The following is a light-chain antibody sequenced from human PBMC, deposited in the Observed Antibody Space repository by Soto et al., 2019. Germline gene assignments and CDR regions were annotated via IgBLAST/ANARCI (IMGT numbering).Light chain of an antibody. V-gene: IGLV2-14*01. CDR2: EVS. CDR3: ASYTTSNTWV. CDR1: SSDVGGYNF. J-gene: IGLJ3*02. Sequence: QSVLTQPASVSGSPGQSITISCTGTSSDVGGYNFVSWYQQRPGKAPKLLIYEVSDRPSGVSNRFSGSKSANTASLTISGLQSEDEADYYCASYTTSNTWVFGGGTKLTVL.